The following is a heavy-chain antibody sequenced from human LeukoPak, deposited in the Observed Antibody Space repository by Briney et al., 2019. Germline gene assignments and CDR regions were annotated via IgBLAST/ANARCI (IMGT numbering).Heavy chain of an antibody. CDR1: GFTFSSYS. CDR3: ARIYDSSGYYHGFDY. D-gene: IGHD3-22*01. CDR2: ISSSSSYI. V-gene: IGHV3-21*01. Sequence: GGSLRLSCAASGFTFSSYSMNWVRQAPGKGLEWVSSISSSSSYIYYADSVKGRFTISRDNAKNSLYLQMNSLRAEDTAVYYCARIYDSSGYYHGFDYWGQGTLVTVSS. J-gene: IGHJ4*02.